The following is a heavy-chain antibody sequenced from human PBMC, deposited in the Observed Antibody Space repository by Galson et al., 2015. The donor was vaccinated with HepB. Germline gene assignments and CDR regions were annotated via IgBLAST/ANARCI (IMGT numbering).Heavy chain of an antibody. V-gene: IGHV1-69*13. J-gene: IGHJ5*02. CDR1: GGTFSSYA. Sequence: SVKVSCKASGGTFSSYAISWVRQAPGQGLEWMGGIIPIFGTANYAQKFQGRVTITADESTSTAYMELSSLRSEDTAVYYCARAGGYYDSSVGWFDPWGQGTLVTVSS. D-gene: IGHD3-22*01. CDR2: IIPIFGTA. CDR3: ARAGGYYDSSVGWFDP.